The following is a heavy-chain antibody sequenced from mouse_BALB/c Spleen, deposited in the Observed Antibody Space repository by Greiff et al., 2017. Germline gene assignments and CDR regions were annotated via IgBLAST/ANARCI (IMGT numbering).Heavy chain of an antibody. J-gene: IGHJ3*01. CDR3: TRSGDAGFAY. CDR2: INPSNGGT. CDR1: GYTFTSYY. V-gene: IGHV1S81*02. D-gene: IGHD3-1*01. Sequence: QVQLQQSGAELVKPGASVKLSCKASGYTFTSYYMYWVKQRPGQGLEWIGEINPSNGGTNFNEKFKSKATLTVDKSSSTAYMQLSSLTSEDSAVYYCTRSGDAGFAYWGQGTLVTVSA.